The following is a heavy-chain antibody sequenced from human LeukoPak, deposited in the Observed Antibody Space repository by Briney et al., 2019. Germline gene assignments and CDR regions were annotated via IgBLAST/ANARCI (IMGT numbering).Heavy chain of an antibody. J-gene: IGHJ6*03. CDR3: ARGPRPLIGYYYYYYMDV. V-gene: IGHV1-2*02. CDR1: GYTFTGYY. CDR2: INPNSGGT. Sequence: ASVKVSCKASGYTFTGYYMHWVRQAPGQGLEWMGWINPNSGGTNYAQKFQSRVTMTRDTSISTAYMELSRLRSDDTAVYYCARGPRPLIGYYYYYYMDVWGKGTTVTVSS.